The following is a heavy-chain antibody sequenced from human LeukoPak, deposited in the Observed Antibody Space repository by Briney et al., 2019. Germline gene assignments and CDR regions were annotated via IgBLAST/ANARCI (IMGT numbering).Heavy chain of an antibody. CDR3: ARGYSAYDLYSDY. J-gene: IGHJ4*02. CDR1: GYTFTSNV. CDR2: ISDYNGNT. Sequence: ASVKVSCKASGYTFTSNVISWVRQAPGQGLEWMGWISDYNGNTNYAQKFQGRVTMTTDTSTSTAYMELRSLRSDDTAVYYCARGYSAYDLYSDYWGQGTLVSVSS. D-gene: IGHD5-12*01. V-gene: IGHV1-18*04.